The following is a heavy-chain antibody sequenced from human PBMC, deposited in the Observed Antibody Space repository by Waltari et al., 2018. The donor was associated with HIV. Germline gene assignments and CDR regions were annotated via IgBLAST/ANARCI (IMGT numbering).Heavy chain of an antibody. V-gene: IGHV3-66*01. CDR3: ASIAYCGGDCYPRGMDV. D-gene: IGHD2-21*02. J-gene: IGHJ6*02. CDR1: GFTVSSNY. CDR2: IYSGGST. Sequence: QLVESGGGLVQPGGSLSLSCAASGFTVSSNYMSWVRQAPGKWLEWVSVIYSGGSTYYADSVKGRFTISRDNSKNTLYLQMNSLRAEDTAVYYCASIAYCGGDCYPRGMDVWGQGTTVTVSS.